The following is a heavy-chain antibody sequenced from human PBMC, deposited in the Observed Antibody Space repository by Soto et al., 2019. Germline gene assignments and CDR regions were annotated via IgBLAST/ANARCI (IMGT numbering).Heavy chain of an antibody. CDR1: GGTFSSYT. V-gene: IGHV1-69*08. Sequence: QVQLVQSGAEVKKPGSSVKVSCKASGGTFSSYTISWVRQAPGQGLEWMGRIIPILGIANYAQKFQGRVTITADKPTSTAYMELSSLRSEDTAVYYCAREVYSYGPKQYYFDYWGQGTLVTVSS. CDR3: AREVYSYGPKQYYFDY. CDR2: IIPILGIA. J-gene: IGHJ4*02. D-gene: IGHD5-18*01.